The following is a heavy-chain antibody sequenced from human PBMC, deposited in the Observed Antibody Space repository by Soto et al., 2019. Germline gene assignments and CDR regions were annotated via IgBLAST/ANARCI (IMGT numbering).Heavy chain of an antibody. Sequence: QVQLVESGGGVVQPGRSLRLSCAASGFTFSSYGMPWVRQAPGKGLEWVAVIWYDGSNKYYADSVKGRFTISRDNSKNTLYLQMNSLRAEDTAVYYRARAPNLTGTTYYYYYGMDVWGQGTTVTVSS. V-gene: IGHV3-33*01. CDR2: IWYDGSNK. CDR3: ARAPNLTGTTYYYYYGMDV. CDR1: GFTFSSYG. J-gene: IGHJ6*02. D-gene: IGHD1-20*01.